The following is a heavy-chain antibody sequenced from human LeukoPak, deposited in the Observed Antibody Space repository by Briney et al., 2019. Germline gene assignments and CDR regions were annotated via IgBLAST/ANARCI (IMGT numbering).Heavy chain of an antibody. D-gene: IGHD2-15*01. Sequence: SVKVSCKASGGTFSSYAISWVRQAPGQGLEWMGGIIPIFGTANYAQKFQGRVTITTDESTSTAYMELSSLRSEDTAVYYCARDRESGGYCSGGSCYSGFDYWGQGTLVTVSS. CDR1: GGTFSSYA. CDR3: ARDRESGGYCSGGSCYSGFDY. CDR2: IIPIFGTA. V-gene: IGHV1-69*05. J-gene: IGHJ4*02.